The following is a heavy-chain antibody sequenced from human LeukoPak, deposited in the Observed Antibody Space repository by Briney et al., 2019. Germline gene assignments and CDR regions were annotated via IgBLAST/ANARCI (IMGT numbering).Heavy chain of an antibody. V-gene: IGHV1-69*13. CDR3: ARDLLAYCGGDCYNVD. Sequence: SVKVSCKASGGTFSSYAISWVRQAPGQGLEWMGGIIPIFGTANYAQRFQGRVTITADESTSTAYMELSSLRSEDTAVYYCARDLLAYCGGDCYNVDWGQGTLVTVSS. J-gene: IGHJ4*02. CDR2: IIPIFGTA. CDR1: GGTFSSYA. D-gene: IGHD2-21*02.